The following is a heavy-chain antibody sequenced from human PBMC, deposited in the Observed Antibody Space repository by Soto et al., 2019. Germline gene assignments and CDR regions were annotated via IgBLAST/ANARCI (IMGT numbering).Heavy chain of an antibody. J-gene: IGHJ6*02. CDR1: GVTCSSYG. D-gene: IGHD3-3*01. CDR2: ISYDGSNK. Sequence: VVSLRLSRGAAGVTCSSYGMHWVSQAPGKGLEWVAVISYDGSNKYFADSVKGRFTISRDNSKNTLYLQMNSLRAEDTAVYYCARDITIFGSMDVSGQGTTVTVSS. CDR3: ARDITIFGSMDV. V-gene: IGHV3-30-3*01.